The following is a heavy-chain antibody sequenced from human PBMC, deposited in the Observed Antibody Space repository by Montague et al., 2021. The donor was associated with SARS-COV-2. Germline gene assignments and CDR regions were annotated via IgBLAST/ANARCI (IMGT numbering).Heavy chain of an antibody. CDR2: IRTTGHT. J-gene: IGHJ4*02. Sequence: TLSLTCTVSGASISTGIYYWSWIRQPAGKGLEWIGRIRTTGHTDYNSSLESRVFMSVDTSTNQFSLSLTSVTAADTAVYFCASFGRRTLEFDLWGQGTLVTVSS. D-gene: IGHD3-10*01. CDR1: GASISTGIYY. CDR3: ASFGRRTLEFDL. V-gene: IGHV4-61*02.